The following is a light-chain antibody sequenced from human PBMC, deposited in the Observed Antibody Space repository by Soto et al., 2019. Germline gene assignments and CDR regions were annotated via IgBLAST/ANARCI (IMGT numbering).Light chain of an antibody. V-gene: IGKV1-33*01. Sequence: DIQMTQSPSSLSASVGDRVTITCQASQDISNFLNWYQHKSGKSPKLLINDASNLETGVQSRFSGSGSSTYFTFTINSLQPEDVATYYCQQYDSLPLSFGPGTKVELK. J-gene: IGKJ3*01. CDR1: QDISNF. CDR3: QQYDSLPLS. CDR2: DAS.